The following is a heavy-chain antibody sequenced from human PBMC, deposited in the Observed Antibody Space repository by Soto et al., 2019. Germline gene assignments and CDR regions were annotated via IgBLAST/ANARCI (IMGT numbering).Heavy chain of an antibody. J-gene: IGHJ5*02. V-gene: IGHV3-21*01. CDR1: GLTFSSYS. CDR2: ISSSSSYI. D-gene: IGHD1-20*01. Sequence: GGSLRLSCAASGLTFSSYSMNWVRQAPGKGLEWVSSISSSSSYIYYADSVKGRFTISRDNAKNSLYLQMNSLRAEDTAVYYCARDKESNWNDMGWFDPWGQGTLVTVSS. CDR3: ARDKESNWNDMGWFDP.